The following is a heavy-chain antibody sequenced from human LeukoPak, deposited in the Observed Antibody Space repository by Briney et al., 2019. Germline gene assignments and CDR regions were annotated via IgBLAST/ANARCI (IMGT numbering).Heavy chain of an antibody. CDR2: IWYDGSNK. D-gene: IGHD2/OR15-2a*01. CDR1: GFTFSSYA. Sequence: PGRSLRLSCAASGFTFSSYAMHWVRQAPGKGLEWVAVIWYDGSNKYYADSVKGRFTISRDNSKNTLYLQTNSLRAEDTAVYYCARDSNSRAGDYWGQGTLVTVSS. CDR3: ARDSNSRAGDY. J-gene: IGHJ4*02. V-gene: IGHV3-33*08.